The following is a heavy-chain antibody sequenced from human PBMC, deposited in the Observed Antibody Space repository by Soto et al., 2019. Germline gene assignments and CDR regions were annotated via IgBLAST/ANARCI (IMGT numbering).Heavy chain of an antibody. CDR1: GFTFSRFG. V-gene: IGHV3-33*01. D-gene: IGHD1-1*01. CDR3: ARDDEFDENGLDY. J-gene: IGHJ4*02. CDR2: ILNDGSNE. Sequence: QVQLLESGGGVVQPGTSLRLSCAASGFTFSRFGMHWVRQAPVKGLEWVGVILNDGSNEKYADPVKGRFTISRDNSENLLYLQMNSLRPEDTAVYYWARDDEFDENGLDYWGQRTLVTVPS.